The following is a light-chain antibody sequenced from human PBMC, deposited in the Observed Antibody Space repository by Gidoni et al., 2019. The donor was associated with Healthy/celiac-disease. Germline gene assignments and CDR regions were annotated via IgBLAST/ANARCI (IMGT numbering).Light chain of an antibody. CDR1: QSVSSN. J-gene: IGKJ1*01. CDR2: GAS. Sequence: EIVMTQSPATLSVSPGERATLSCRASQSVSSNLAWYQQKPGQAPRLLIYGASTRATGIPASFSGSWSGTEFTLTISSLQSEDFAVYYCQQYNNWPPGFGQGTKVEIK. V-gene: IGKV3-15*01. CDR3: QQYNNWPPG.